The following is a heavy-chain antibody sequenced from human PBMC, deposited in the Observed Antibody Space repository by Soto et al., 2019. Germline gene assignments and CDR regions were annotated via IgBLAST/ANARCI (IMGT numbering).Heavy chain of an antibody. Sequence: GGSLRLSCAASGFTFSSYAMSWVRQAPGKGLEWVSAISGSGGSTYYADSVKGRFTISRDNSKNTLYLQMNSLRAEDTAVYYCARNIAVADDAFDIWGQGTMVTVSS. CDR2: ISGSGGST. CDR1: GFTFSSYA. CDR3: ARNIAVADDAFDI. J-gene: IGHJ3*02. V-gene: IGHV3-23*01. D-gene: IGHD6-19*01.